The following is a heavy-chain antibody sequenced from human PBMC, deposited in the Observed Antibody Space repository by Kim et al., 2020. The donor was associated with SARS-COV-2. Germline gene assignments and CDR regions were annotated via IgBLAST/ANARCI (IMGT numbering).Heavy chain of an antibody. CDR2: ISGSGGST. D-gene: IGHD3-22*01. CDR3: AKAYYYDSSGNSYPPNYWYFDL. CDR1: GFSFSSYA. V-gene: IGHV3-23*01. J-gene: IGHJ2*01. Sequence: GGSLRLSCAASGFSFSSYAMSWVRQAPGKGLEWVSAISGSGGSTFYADSVKGRFTISRDNSKNTLYLQMNSLRAEGTAVYYCAKAYYYDSSGNSYPPNYWYFDLWGRGTLVTVSS.